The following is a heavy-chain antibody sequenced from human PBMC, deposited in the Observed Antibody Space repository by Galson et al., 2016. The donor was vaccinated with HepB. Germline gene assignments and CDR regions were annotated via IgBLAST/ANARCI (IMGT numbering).Heavy chain of an antibody. V-gene: IGHV1-46*01. D-gene: IGHD1-7*01. CDR2: ISPSGGST. J-gene: IGHJ4*02. Sequence: SVKVSCKASTFTFTRSYIHWLRQAPGQGLEWMGMISPSGGSTMYPQRFQGRVTMTRDTSTSTVYMELSSLKSGDTAVYYCARVSEIGTYYFDYWGQGTLVTVSS. CDR1: TFTFTRSY. CDR3: ARVSEIGTYYFDY.